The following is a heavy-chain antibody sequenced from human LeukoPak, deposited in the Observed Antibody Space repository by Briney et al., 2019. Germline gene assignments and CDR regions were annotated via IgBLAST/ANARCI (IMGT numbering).Heavy chain of an antibody. Sequence: GGSLRLSCVASGFTFGDYWMTWVRQAPGKGPQWVANIKQDGSEKYYVDSVKGRFTISRDNAKDSLYLQMNSLRAEDTAVYYCARSDSLDIVVVPAMLYGFDPWGQGTLVTVSS. D-gene: IGHD2-2*01. CDR2: IKQDGSEK. V-gene: IGHV3-7*03. J-gene: IGHJ5*02. CDR1: GFTFGDYW. CDR3: ARSDSLDIVVVPAMLYGFDP.